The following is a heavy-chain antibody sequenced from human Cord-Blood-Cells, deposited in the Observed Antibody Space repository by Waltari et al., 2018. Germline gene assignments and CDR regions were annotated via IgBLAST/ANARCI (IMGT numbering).Heavy chain of an antibody. Sequence: QVQLVQSGAEVKKAGASVKVSCKASGYTFTSYAMHWVRQATGQRLEWMGWINAGNGNTKYSQKFQGRLTITRDTSASTAYMELSSLRSEDTAVYYCARGDFDYWGQGTLVTVSS. J-gene: IGHJ4*02. V-gene: IGHV1-3*01. CDR2: INAGNGNT. CDR3: ARGDFDY. CDR1: GYTFTSYA.